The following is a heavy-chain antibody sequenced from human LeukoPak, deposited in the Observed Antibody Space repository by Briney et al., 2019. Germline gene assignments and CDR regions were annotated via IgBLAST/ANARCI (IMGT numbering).Heavy chain of an antibody. CDR1: GFTFSSYG. Sequence: PGRSLRLSCAASGFTFSSYGMHWVRQAPGKGLEWVAVISYDGSNKYYADSVKGRFTISRDNSKNTLYLQMNSLRAEDTAVYYCAKDISGGSGSYRYYYYGMDVWGQGTTVTVSS. J-gene: IGHJ6*02. D-gene: IGHD3-10*01. CDR2: ISYDGSNK. V-gene: IGHV3-30*18. CDR3: AKDISGGSGSYRYYYYGMDV.